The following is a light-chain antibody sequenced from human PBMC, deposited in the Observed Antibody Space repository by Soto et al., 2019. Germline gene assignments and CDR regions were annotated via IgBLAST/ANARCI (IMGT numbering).Light chain of an antibody. CDR3: HQYGKSPRT. V-gene: IGKV3-20*01. Sequence: DIELTQSPGTLSLSPGEIVTLSCRASQIVTSDYLAWYHQAPGQAPRILIYGAFNRATGISDRFSGSGSGTDFTLSISRLEPGDFGVYFCHQYGKSPRTLGQGTKVDIK. J-gene: IGKJ1*01. CDR1: QIVTSDY. CDR2: GAF.